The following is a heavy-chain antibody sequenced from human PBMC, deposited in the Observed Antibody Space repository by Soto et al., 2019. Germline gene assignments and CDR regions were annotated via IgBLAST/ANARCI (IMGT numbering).Heavy chain of an antibody. Sequence: QVQLVQSGAEVKKPGSSVKVSCKASGGTFRNFAISWVRQAPGQGLEWMGGLVPIFGTVKYAQKIQGRVTLTADESMSKAYMELSSLRSEATAVFYCARGPLFYYDRSAKDYYYEMDVWGQGTSVPVSS. J-gene: IGHJ6*02. CDR3: ARGPLFYYDRSAKDYYYEMDV. CDR2: LVPIFGTV. V-gene: IGHV1-69*12. D-gene: IGHD3-22*01. CDR1: GGTFRNFA.